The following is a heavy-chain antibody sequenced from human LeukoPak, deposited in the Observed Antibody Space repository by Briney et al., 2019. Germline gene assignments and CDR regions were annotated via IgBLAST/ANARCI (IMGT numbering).Heavy chain of an antibody. J-gene: IGHJ4*02. CDR2: ISYDGSNK. V-gene: IGHV3-30*18. CDR3: AKDGSGSYYSYYFDY. D-gene: IGHD3-10*01. Sequence: GGSLRLSCAASGFTFSSYGMHWVRQAPGKGREWAAVISYDGSNKYYADSVKGRSTISRDNSKNTLYLQMNSLRAEDTAVYYCAKDGSGSYYSYYFDYWGQGTLVTVSS. CDR1: GFTFSSYG.